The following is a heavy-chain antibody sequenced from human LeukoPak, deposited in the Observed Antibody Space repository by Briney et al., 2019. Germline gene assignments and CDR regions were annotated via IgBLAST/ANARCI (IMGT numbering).Heavy chain of an antibody. Sequence: GGSLRLSCAASGFTFSSYEMNWVHQAPGKGLEWVAVISYDGGNRDYADPIKGRFTISRDNAKNSLYLQMNSLRAEDTAVYYCARDGGTRLKYSYGYGDYWGQGTLVTVSS. D-gene: IGHD5-18*01. J-gene: IGHJ4*02. CDR2: ISYDGGNR. V-gene: IGHV3-30*03. CDR1: GFTFSSYE. CDR3: ARDGGTRLKYSYGYGDY.